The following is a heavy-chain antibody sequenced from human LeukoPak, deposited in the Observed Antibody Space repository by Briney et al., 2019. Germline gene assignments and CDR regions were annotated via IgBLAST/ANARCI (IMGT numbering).Heavy chain of an antibody. CDR1: GYSISSGYY. V-gene: IGHV4-38-2*02. J-gene: IGHJ4*02. CDR3: ARFRAITMIVVVILPYYFDY. D-gene: IGHD3-22*01. CDR2: IYHSGST. Sequence: SETLSLTCTVSGYSISSGYYWGWIRQPPGKGLEWIGSIYHSGSTYYNPSLKSRVTISVDTSKNQFSLKLSSVTAADTAVYYCARFRAITMIVVVILPYYFDYWGQGTLVTVSS.